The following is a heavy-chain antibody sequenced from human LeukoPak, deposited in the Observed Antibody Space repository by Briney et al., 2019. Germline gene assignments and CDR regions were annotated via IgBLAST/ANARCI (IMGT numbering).Heavy chain of an antibody. CDR1: GYTFTSYY. CDR3: ARAPPLEYSSSAPFDY. CDR2: INPTGGST. J-gene: IGHJ4*02. D-gene: IGHD6-6*01. V-gene: IGHV1-46*01. Sequence: ASVKVSCKASGYTFTSYYMHWVRQAPGQGLEWMGLINPTGGSTGYAQKFQGRVTMTRDMSTSTDYMELSSLRSEDTAVYYCARAPPLEYSSSAPFDYWGQGTLVTVSS.